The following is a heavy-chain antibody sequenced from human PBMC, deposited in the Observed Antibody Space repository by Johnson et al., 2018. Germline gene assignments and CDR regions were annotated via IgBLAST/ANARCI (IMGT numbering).Heavy chain of an antibody. J-gene: IGHJ6*02. CDR1: GYTFTTYD. CDR3: ARYGRRITGTYYYDGMDV. Sequence: QVQLVQSGAEVKKPGASVKVSCKASGYTFTTYDINWVRQATGQGLEWMGWMNPNSANTGYAQKFQGRVTMTRNTSISTAYMGLSSLRSEDTAVYYCARYGRRITGTYYYDGMDVWGQGTTVTVSS. D-gene: IGHD1-7*01. V-gene: IGHV1-8*01. CDR2: MNPNSANT.